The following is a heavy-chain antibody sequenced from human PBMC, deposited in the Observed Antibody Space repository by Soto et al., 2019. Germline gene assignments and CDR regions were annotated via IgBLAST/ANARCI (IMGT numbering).Heavy chain of an antibody. Sequence: SETLALTCAVNGGSFSGYYWSWIRQPPGKGLEWIGEINHSGSTNYNPSLKSRVTISVDTSKNQFSLKLSSVTAADTAVHYCARAMGILAYYYGMDVWGQGTTVS. D-gene: IGHD3-10*01. CDR2: INHSGST. V-gene: IGHV4-34*01. CDR1: GGSFSGYY. J-gene: IGHJ6*02. CDR3: ARAMGILAYYYGMDV.